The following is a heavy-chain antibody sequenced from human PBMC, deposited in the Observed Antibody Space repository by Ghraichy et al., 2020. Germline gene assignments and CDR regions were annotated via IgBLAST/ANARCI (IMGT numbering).Heavy chain of an antibody. CDR2: INSDGSST. J-gene: IGHJ6*02. V-gene: IGHV3-74*01. CDR3: ARAWWRLYGMDV. D-gene: IGHD2-15*01. Sequence: GSLRLSCAASGFTFSSYWMHWVRQAPGKGLVWVSRINSDGSSTSYADSVKGRFTISRDNAKNTLYLQMNSLRAEDTAVYYCARAWWRLYGMDVWGQGTTVTVSS. CDR1: GFTFSSYW.